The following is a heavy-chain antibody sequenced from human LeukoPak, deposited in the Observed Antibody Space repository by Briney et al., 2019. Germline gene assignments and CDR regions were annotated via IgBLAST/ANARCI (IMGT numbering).Heavy chain of an antibody. V-gene: IGHV4-4*07. CDR2: IYTSGST. CDR1: GGSISSYY. D-gene: IGHD3-22*01. CDR3: ARWYYYDSSGYSLFDY. Sequence: PSETLSLTCTVSGGSISSYYWSWIRQPAGKGLEWIGRIYTSGSTNYNPSLKSRVTISVDTSKNQFSLKLSSVTAADTAVYYCARWYYYDSSGYSLFDYWGQGTLVTVSS. J-gene: IGHJ4*02.